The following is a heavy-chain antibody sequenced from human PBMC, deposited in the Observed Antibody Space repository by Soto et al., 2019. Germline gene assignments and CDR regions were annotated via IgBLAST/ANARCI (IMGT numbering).Heavy chain of an antibody. CDR2: ISGSDGGT. J-gene: IGHJ6*02. CDR1: GFTFSNYA. V-gene: IGHV3-23*01. CDR3: TRGAGFFYGVDV. D-gene: IGHD3-10*01. Sequence: EAQLLESGGGLVQRGGSLRLSCAASGFTFSNYALSWVRQVPVKGLEWVSSISGSDGGTHYADSVKGRFTIYRDNSKNFLYLQMSGLRADDSAVYYCTRGAGFFYGVDVWGLGTTVTVSS.